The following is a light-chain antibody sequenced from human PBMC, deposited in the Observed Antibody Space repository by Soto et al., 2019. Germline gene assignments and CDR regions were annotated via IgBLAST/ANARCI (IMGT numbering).Light chain of an antibody. CDR1: TSDVGPYNY. Sequence: QSALTQPASVSGSPGQSITISCTGTTSDVGPYNYVSWYQHHPGKAPKLLIYEVTKRPSGVSNRFSGSKSGNTASLTISGLQAEYEADYYCSSYTTSSTLVFGGGTKVTVL. CDR3: SSYTTSSTLV. CDR2: EVT. V-gene: IGLV2-14*01. J-gene: IGLJ3*02.